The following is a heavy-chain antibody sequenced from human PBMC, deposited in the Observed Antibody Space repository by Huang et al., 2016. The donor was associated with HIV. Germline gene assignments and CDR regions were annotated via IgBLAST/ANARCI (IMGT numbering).Heavy chain of an antibody. CDR3: ARRFRVAATRKWFDP. CDR2: VNVGGDI. CDR1: GESLGTYY. J-gene: IGHJ5*02. Sequence: QVQLQQWGAGLLKPSETLALTCAVYGESLGTYYWAWIRRPPGKGLQWSGDVNVGGDINYHPSLEIRVTISVDTSRNQVSLTLTSMTAADTATDYCARRFRVAATRKWFDPWGQGTLVIVSS. D-gene: IGHD3-10*01. V-gene: IGHV4-34*01.